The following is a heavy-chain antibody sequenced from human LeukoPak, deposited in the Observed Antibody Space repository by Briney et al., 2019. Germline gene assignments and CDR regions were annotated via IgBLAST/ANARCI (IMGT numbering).Heavy chain of an antibody. CDR3: AREAGSGSNSGY. CDR1: GFTFSSYW. Sequence: GGSLRLSCAASGFTFSSYWMHWVRQAPGKGLVWVSRINNDGSSTSYADSVKGRFTISRDNAKNTLYLQMNSLRAEDTAVYYCAREAGSGSNSGYWGQGTLVTVSS. J-gene: IGHJ4*02. D-gene: IGHD4-11*01. CDR2: INNDGSST. V-gene: IGHV3-74*01.